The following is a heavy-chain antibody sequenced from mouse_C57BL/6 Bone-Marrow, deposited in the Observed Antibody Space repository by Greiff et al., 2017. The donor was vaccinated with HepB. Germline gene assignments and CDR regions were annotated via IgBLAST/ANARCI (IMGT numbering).Heavy chain of an antibody. CDR1: GYTFTSYW. J-gene: IGHJ3*01. Sequence: QVQLKQPGAELVKPGASVKMSCKASGYTFTSYWITWVKQRPGQGLEWIGDIYPGSGSTNYNEKFKSKATLTVDTSSSTAYMQLSSLTSEDSAVYYCARGAYYSNYGWFAYWGQGTLVTVSA. D-gene: IGHD2-5*01. CDR2: IYPGSGST. V-gene: IGHV1-55*01. CDR3: ARGAYYSNYGWFAY.